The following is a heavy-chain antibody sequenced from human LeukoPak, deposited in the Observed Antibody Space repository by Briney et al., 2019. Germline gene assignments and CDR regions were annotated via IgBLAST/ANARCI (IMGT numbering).Heavy chain of an antibody. D-gene: IGHD4-17*01. CDR3: ARLQEEGLRSAFDI. CDR2: IKQDGSEK. V-gene: IGHV3-7*01. Sequence: GGSLRLSCAASGFTFSSYWMSWVRQAPGKGLEWVANIKQDGSEKYYVDSVKGRFTISRDNAKNSLYLQMNSLRAEDTAVYYCARLQEEGLRSAFDIWGQGTMVTVSS. CDR1: GFTFSSYW. J-gene: IGHJ3*02.